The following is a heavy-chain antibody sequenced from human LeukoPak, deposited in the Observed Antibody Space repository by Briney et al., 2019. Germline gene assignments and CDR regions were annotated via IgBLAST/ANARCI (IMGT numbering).Heavy chain of an antibody. CDR2: IIPIFGTA. V-gene: IGHV1-69*05. CDR3: ARDRGRETYYDFWSGYSSGGHHWFDP. D-gene: IGHD3-3*01. Sequence: GSSVKVSCKASGGTFSSYAISWVRQAPGQGLEWMGGIIPIFGTANYAQKFQGRVTITTDESTSTAYMELSSLISEDTAVYYCARDRGRETYYDFWSGYSSGGHHWFDPWGQGTLVTVSS. CDR1: GGTFSSYA. J-gene: IGHJ5*02.